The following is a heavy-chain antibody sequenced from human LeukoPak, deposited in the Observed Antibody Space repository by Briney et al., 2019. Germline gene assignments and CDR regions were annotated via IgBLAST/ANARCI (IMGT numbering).Heavy chain of an antibody. CDR2: AATTNDHT. D-gene: IGHD4-17*01. V-gene: IGHV1-18*01. CDR3: ATGRYGDYLDAFDI. Sequence: ASVTVSCKTSGYSFSTYAISWVRQAPGQGLEWMGWAATTNDHTNFAQKFQGRVTMTADTSTSTAYMELRSLRSDDTAVYYCATGRYGDYLDAFDIWGQGTMVTVSS. J-gene: IGHJ3*02. CDR1: GYSFSTYA.